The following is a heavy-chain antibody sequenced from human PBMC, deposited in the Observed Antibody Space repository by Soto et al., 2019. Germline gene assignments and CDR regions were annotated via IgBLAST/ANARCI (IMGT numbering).Heavy chain of an antibody. CDR1: GGTFSSYA. D-gene: IGHD6-13*01. Sequence: ASVKVSCKVSGGTFSSYAIGWVRQAPGQGLEWMGGIIPISGSANHAQKFQGRVTFTADESTSTAHMELSSLRSEDTAVYYCARDRRDTSSWYGNCFDPWGQGTLVTVSS. J-gene: IGHJ5*02. CDR2: IIPISGSA. V-gene: IGHV1-69*13. CDR3: ARDRRDTSSWYGNCFDP.